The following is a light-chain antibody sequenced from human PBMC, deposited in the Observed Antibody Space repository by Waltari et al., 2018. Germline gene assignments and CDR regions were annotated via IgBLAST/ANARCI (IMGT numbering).Light chain of an antibody. Sequence: QSALTQPASVSGSPGQSITISCLGTSSDVGNYNLVSWYQQYPGKAPKLMIYEGSKRPSGVSNRFSGSKSGNTASLTISGLQAEDEADYHCCSYAGSTTLVFGGGTKLTVL. CDR1: SSDVGNYNL. V-gene: IGLV2-23*01. CDR2: EGS. CDR3: CSYAGSTTLV. J-gene: IGLJ2*01.